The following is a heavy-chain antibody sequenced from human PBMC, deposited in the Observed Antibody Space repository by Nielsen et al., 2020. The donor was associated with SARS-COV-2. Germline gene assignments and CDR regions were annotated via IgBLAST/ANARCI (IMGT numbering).Heavy chain of an antibody. CDR3: ARDGDCSSTSCYLGSYYYYGMDV. Sequence: ASVKVSCKASGGTFSSYAISWVRQAPGQGLEWMGWISAYNGNTNYAQKLQGRVTMTTDTSTSTAYMELRSLRSDDTAVYYCARDGDCSSTSCYLGSYYYYGMDVWGQGTTVTVSS. J-gene: IGHJ6*02. CDR2: ISAYNGNT. D-gene: IGHD2-2*01. V-gene: IGHV1-18*01. CDR1: GGTFSSYA.